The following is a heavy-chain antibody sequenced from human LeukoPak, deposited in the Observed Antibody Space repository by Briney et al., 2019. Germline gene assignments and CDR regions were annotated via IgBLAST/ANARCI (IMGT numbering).Heavy chain of an antibody. J-gene: IGHJ4*02. D-gene: IGHD2/OR15-2a*01. CDR2: ISGNAGST. V-gene: IGHV3-23*01. CDR1: GFTLSSYA. Sequence: PGGSLRLSCAASGFTLSSYAMSWVRQAPGKGLEWVSLISGNAGSTYYADSVKGRFTISRDNAKNSVFLQMNSLRAEDTALYYCARWNIRGTAHQLDYWGQGTLVTVSS. CDR3: ARWNIRGTAHQLDY.